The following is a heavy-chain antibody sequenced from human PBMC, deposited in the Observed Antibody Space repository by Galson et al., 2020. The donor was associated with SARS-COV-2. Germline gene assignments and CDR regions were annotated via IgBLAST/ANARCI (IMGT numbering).Heavy chain of an antibody. CDR2: INTTGSN. V-gene: IGHV4-34*01. D-gene: IGHD2-8*01. Sequence: SETLSLTCAVYGESFSGHYWSWIRQPPGKGLEWIGEINTTGSNHYSPYLKSRITISADTTKNQFSLKLTSVTAADTAVYVCARGQRPVNMVLMIVSCGAFCFDAWGQGTLVTISS. CDR3: ARGQRPVNMVLMIVSCGAFCFDA. CDR1: GESFSGHY. J-gene: IGHJ4*03.